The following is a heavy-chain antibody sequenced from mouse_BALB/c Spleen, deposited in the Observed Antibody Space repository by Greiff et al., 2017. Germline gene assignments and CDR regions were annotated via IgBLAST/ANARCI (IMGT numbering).Heavy chain of an antibody. J-gene: IGHJ4*01. CDR1: GFTFSSYA. D-gene: IGHD3-1*01. CDR3: ARTGYFYAMDC. CDR2: ISSGGST. V-gene: IGHV5-6-5*01. Sequence: EVQLVESGGGLVKPGGSLKLSCAASGFTFSSYAMSWVRQTPEKRLEWVASISSGGSTYYPDSVKGRFTISRDNARNILYLQMSSLRSEDTAMYYCARTGYFYAMDCWGQGTSVTVSS.